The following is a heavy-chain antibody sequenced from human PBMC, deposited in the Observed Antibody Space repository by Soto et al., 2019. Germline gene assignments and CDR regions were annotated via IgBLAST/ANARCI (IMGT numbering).Heavy chain of an antibody. V-gene: IGHV1-69*02. CDR1: GGTFSSYT. CDR2: IIPILGIA. J-gene: IGHJ6*02. Sequence: SVKVSCKASGGTFSSYTISWVRQAPGQGLEWMGRIIPILGIANYAQKFQGRVTITADKSTSTAYMELSSLRSEDTAVYYCARGSMVRGVRNDYYYGMDVWGQGTTVTVS. D-gene: IGHD3-10*01. CDR3: ARGSMVRGVRNDYYYGMDV.